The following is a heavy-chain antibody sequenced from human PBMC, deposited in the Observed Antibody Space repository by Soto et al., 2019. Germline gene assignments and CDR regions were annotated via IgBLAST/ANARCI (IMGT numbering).Heavy chain of an antibody. CDR1: GCTPSTLC. CDR2: IIPMFGTA. J-gene: IGHJ4*02. D-gene: IGHD3-10*01. Sequence: PVKVSCKASGCTPSTLCISGVRQAPGQGLEWMGRIIPMFGTANYAQNFQGRVTITADKSTSTAYMELTSLRSEDTAVYYCARESSGVTHFDFWGQGTLVTVSS. V-gene: IGHV1-69*06. CDR3: ARESSGVTHFDF.